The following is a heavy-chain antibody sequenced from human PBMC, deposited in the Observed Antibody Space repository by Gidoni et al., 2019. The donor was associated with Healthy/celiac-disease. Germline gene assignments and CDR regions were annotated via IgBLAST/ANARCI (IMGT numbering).Heavy chain of an antibody. CDR2: IKQDGSEK. Sequence: EVQLVESGGGLVQPGGSLRLSCAASGFTFSSYWISWVRQAPGKGLEWVANIKQDGSEKYYVDSVKGRFTISRDNAKNSLYLQMNSLRAEDTAVYYCARDKGEYSSSSGWFDPWGQGTLVTVSS. CDR1: GFTFSSYW. J-gene: IGHJ5*02. V-gene: IGHV3-7*01. D-gene: IGHD6-6*01. CDR3: ARDKGEYSSSSGWFDP.